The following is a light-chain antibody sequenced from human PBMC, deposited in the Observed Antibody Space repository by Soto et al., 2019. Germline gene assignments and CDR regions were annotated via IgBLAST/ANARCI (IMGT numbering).Light chain of an antibody. CDR1: SSDVGSYNL. J-gene: IGLJ1*01. V-gene: IGLV2-23*01. CDR3: CSYADSDTYV. Sequence: QSVLTQPASVSGSPGQSITISCTGTSSDVGSYNLVSWYQHHPGKAPKLMIYEGSKRPSGVSDRFSGSKSGNTASLTISGLQAEDEADYYCCSYADSDTYVFGT. CDR2: EGS.